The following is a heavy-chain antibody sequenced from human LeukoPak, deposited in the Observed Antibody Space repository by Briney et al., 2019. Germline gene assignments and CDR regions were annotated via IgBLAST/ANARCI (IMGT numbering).Heavy chain of an antibody. J-gene: IGHJ3*02. CDR1: GFTFTTHS. D-gene: IGHD3-16*01. CDR2: ISSTNTYI. CDR3: AREGGDAFDI. V-gene: IGHV3-21*01. Sequence: GGSLRLSCEASGFTFTTHSFNWLRQAPGKGLEWVSSISSTNTYIKYADSVKGRFTISRVNTKNSVFLQMNSLTGEDTAVYYCAREGGDAFDIWGQGTMVTVSS.